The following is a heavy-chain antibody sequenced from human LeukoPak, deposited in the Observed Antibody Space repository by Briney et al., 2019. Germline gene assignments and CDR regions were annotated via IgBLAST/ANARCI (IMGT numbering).Heavy chain of an antibody. CDR1: GFTFSSYG. J-gene: IGHJ4*02. D-gene: IGHD3-10*01. Sequence: PGRSLRLSCAASGFTFSSYGMHWVRQAPGKGLEWVAVIWYDGSNKYYADSVKGRFTISRDNSKNTLYLQMSSLRAEDTAVYSCARDAYYGSGSYYPGYWGQGTLVTVS. V-gene: IGHV3-33*01. CDR2: IWYDGSNK. CDR3: ARDAYYGSGSYYPGY.